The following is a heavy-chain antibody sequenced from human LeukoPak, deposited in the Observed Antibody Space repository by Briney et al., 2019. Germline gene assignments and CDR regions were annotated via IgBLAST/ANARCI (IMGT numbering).Heavy chain of an antibody. CDR3: ARDSFLN. Sequence: SETLSLTCTVSGGSISSSGYYWGWIRQPPGKGLEWIGSIHYSGSTYYNPSLKSRVTISVDTSKNQFSLKLSSVTAADTAVYYCARDSFLNWGQGTLVTVSS. J-gene: IGHJ4*02. CDR1: GGSISSSGYY. CDR2: IHYSGST. V-gene: IGHV4-39*07.